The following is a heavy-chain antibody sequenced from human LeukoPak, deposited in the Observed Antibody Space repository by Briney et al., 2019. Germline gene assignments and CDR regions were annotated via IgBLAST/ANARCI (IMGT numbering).Heavy chain of an antibody. Sequence: GGSLRLASAASGLTFSNYGIHWVRQAPGKGLEWMAVISYDGSNEDYADSVKGRFTISRDNAKNTVYLQMNSLRAEDTAVYYCARRSGITAGGTFPYYYYGMDVWGQGTTVTASS. CDR1: GLTFSNYG. CDR3: ARRSGITAGGTFPYYYYGMDV. J-gene: IGHJ6*02. D-gene: IGHD6-13*01. CDR2: ISYDGSNE. V-gene: IGHV3-30*03.